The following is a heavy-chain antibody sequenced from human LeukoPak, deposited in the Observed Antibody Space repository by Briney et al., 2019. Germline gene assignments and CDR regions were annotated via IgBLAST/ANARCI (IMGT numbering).Heavy chain of an antibody. Sequence: GALRLSCAASGFTFNSYWMSWVRQAPGKGLEWVANIKQDGSEKHYADSVKGRFTISRDNVENSLYLEMNSLTDDDTALYYCTRVEPTKSDDCWGQGTLVTVSS. CDR2: IKQDGSEK. CDR3: TRVEPTKSDDC. V-gene: IGHV3-7*01. J-gene: IGHJ4*02. CDR1: GFTFNSYW. D-gene: IGHD1-14*01.